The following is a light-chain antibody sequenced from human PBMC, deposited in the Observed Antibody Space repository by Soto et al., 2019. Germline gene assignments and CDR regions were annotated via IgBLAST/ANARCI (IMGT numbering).Light chain of an antibody. CDR2: ENN. CDR3: RTWDSILSAYV. Sequence: QSVLTQPPSVSAAPGQKVTISCSGSSSNIGNNYVSWYQQLPGTAPKLLIYENNKRPSGIPDRFSGSKSGTSATLGITGLQTGDEADYYCRTWDSILSAYVFGTG. V-gene: IGLV1-51*02. CDR1: SSNIGNNY. J-gene: IGLJ1*01.